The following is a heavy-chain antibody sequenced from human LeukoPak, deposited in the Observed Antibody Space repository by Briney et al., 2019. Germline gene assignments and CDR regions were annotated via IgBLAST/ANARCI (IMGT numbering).Heavy chain of an antibody. J-gene: IGHJ2*01. Sequence: RWASVKVSCKASGYTFTSYAMNWVRQAPGQGLEWMGWINTNTGNPTYAQGFTGRFVLSLDTSVSTAYPQISSLKAEDTAVYYCARITDQLVPAANRYWYFDPWGRGTLVTVSS. V-gene: IGHV7-4-1*02. D-gene: IGHD2-2*01. CDR1: GYTFTSYA. CDR2: INTNTGNP. CDR3: ARITDQLVPAANRYWYFDP.